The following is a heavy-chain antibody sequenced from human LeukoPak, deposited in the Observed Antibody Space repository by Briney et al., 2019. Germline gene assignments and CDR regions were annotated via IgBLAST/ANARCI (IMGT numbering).Heavy chain of an antibody. CDR2: ISSSSSHI. CDR3: TLGGPIVVLPVAFDY. CDR1: GFTFSSFS. D-gene: IGHD2-2*01. V-gene: IGHV3-21*01. J-gene: IGHJ4*02. Sequence: PGGSLRLSCAASGFTFSSFSMNWVRQAPGKGLEWVSSISSSSSHIYYADSVKGRFTISRDNARKSLFLQMNSLRAEDTAIYYCTLGGPIVVLPVAFDYWSQGTMVTVSS.